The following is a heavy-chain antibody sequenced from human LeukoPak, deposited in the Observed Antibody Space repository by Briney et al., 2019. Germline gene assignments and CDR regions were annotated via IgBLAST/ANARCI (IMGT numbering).Heavy chain of an antibody. J-gene: IGHJ3*02. D-gene: IGHD5-24*01. CDR1: GYTFTGYY. CDR3: ATAQLTSNTFDI. Sequence: GASVKVSCKASGYTFTGYYIHWVRQAPGQGLEWMGWINPNSDDTSFAQRFQGRVTMTRDTSISTAYMELSRLRSDDTAVYYCATAQLTSNTFDIWGQGTMISVSS. CDR2: INPNSDDT. V-gene: IGHV1-2*02.